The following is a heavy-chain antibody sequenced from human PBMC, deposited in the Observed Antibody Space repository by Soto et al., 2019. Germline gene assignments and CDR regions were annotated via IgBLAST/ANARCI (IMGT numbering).Heavy chain of an antibody. CDR1: GFTFGSYA. V-gene: IGHV3-23*01. CDR3: AKLPYYDSTGYFRIFAS. CDR2: ISTSGSGT. D-gene: IGHD3-22*01. J-gene: IGHJ4*02. Sequence: LRLSCAASGFTFGSYAMSWVRQAPGKGLEWVSIISTSGSGTYSRDSVKGRFAISRDNSRNTLHLQMNSLRPEDTAVYFRAKLPYYDSTGYFRIFASWGPGTHVTV.